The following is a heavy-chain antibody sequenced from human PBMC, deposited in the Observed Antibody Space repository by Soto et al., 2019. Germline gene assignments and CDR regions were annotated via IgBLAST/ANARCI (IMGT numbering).Heavy chain of an antibody. V-gene: IGHV1-2*02. CDR1: GYTFTGYY. J-gene: IGHJ6*02. D-gene: IGHD6-13*01. CDR3: ASGVSGLAAGNYYYYYYGMDV. Sequence: GASVKVSCKASGYTFTGYYMHWVRQAPGQGLEWMGWINPNSGGTNYAQKFQGRVTMTRDTSISTAYMELSRLRSDDTAVYYCASGVSGLAAGNYYYYYYGMDVWGQGTTVTVSS. CDR2: INPNSGGT.